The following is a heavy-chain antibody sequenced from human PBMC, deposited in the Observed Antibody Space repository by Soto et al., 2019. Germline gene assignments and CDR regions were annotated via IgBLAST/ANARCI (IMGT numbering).Heavy chain of an antibody. V-gene: IGHV3-7*01. CDR3: ASWGRRRVVPFS. J-gene: IGHJ5*02. CDR1: GFTFSSYW. Sequence: VQLVESGGGLVKPGGSLRLSCAASGFTFSSYWISWVRQAPGKGLEWVANIKQDGSAKYYVDSVKGRFTISRDNAKNSLYLQMNSLTAEDTAVDYCASWGRRRVVPFSWGQGTLVTVSS. CDR2: IKQDGSAK. D-gene: IGHD2-2*01.